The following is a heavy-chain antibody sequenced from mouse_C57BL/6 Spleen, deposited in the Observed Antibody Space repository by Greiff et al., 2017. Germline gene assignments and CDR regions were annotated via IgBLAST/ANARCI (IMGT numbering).Heavy chain of an antibody. CDR2: INPGSGGT. V-gene: IGHV1-54*01. CDR1: GYAFTNYL. Sequence: VQLQQSGAELVRPGTSVKVSCKASGYAFTNYLIEWVKQRPGQGLEWIGVINPGSGGTNYNEKFKGKATLTADKSSSTAYMQLSSLTSEDSAVYYCARNYYGSSPDYWGQGTTLTVSS. D-gene: IGHD1-1*01. CDR3: ARNYYGSSPDY. J-gene: IGHJ2*01.